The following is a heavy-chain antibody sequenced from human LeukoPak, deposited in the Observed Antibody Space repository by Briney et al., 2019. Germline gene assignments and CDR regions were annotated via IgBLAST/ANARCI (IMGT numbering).Heavy chain of an antibody. CDR3: ARGAREAFDI. V-gene: IGHV3-33*01. CDR2: IWYDGSNK. J-gene: IGHJ3*02. Sequence: GGSLRLSCEASGFTFSSSGMPWVRQAPGKGLEWVAVIWYDGSNKYYADSVKGRFTISRDNSKNTLFLQMNSLRAEDTAVYYCARGAREAFDIWGQGTMVTVSS. CDR1: GFTFSSSG.